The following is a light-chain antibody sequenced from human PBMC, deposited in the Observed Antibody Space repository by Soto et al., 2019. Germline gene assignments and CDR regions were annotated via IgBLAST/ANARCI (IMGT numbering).Light chain of an antibody. J-gene: IGKJ5*01. V-gene: IGKV1-9*01. Sequence: IQLTQSPSSLSASVGDRATITCRASQGTNKYLAWYQQKPGKAPKLLIRAASTLQSGVPSRFSGSGSVTDFTLTISSLQPEYFATYYCQQLNSYPITFGQGTRLDIK. CDR3: QQLNSYPIT. CDR2: AAS. CDR1: QGTNKY.